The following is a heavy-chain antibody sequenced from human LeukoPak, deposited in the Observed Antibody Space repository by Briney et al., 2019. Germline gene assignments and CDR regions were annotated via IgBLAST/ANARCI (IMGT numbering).Heavy chain of an antibody. CDR1: GFTVSSNY. J-gene: IGHJ4*02. Sequence: GGSLRLSCAVSGFTVSSNYFSWVRQAPGKGLEWVAVISYDGSNKYYADSVKGRFTISRDNSKNTLYLQMNSLRAEDTAVYYCAKDVVGYCSSTSCYAPDYWGQGTLVTVSS. D-gene: IGHD2-2*03. V-gene: IGHV3-30*18. CDR2: ISYDGSNK. CDR3: AKDVVGYCSSTSCYAPDY.